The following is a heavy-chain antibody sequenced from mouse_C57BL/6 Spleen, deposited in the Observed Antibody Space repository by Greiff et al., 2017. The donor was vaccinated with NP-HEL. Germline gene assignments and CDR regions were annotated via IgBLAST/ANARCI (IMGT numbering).Heavy chain of an antibody. J-gene: IGHJ1*03. Sequence: QVQLQQSGAELARPGASVKLSCKASGYTFTSYGISWVKQRTGQGLEWIGEIYPRSGNTYYNEKFKGKATLTADKSSSTAYMELRSLTSEDSAVYFCARPHYGSSDWYFDVWGTGTTVTVSS. V-gene: IGHV1-81*01. CDR1: GYTFTSYG. D-gene: IGHD1-1*01. CDR3: ARPHYGSSDWYFDV. CDR2: IYPRSGNT.